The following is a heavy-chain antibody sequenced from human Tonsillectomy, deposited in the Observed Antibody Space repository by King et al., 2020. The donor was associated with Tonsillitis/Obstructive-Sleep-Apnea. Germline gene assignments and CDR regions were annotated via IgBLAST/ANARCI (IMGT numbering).Heavy chain of an antibody. D-gene: IGHD2-2*01. J-gene: IGHJ2*01. Sequence: VQLVESGGGLVQPGGSLRLSCAASGFTFSSYAMSWVRQAPGKGLEWVSAISGSGGSTYYADSVKGRFTISRDNSKNTLYLQMNSLRAEDTAVYYCAKGCYCISTSCYEASGYFDFWGRATLVPVSS. CDR2: ISGSGGST. V-gene: IGHV3-23*04. CDR3: AKGCYCISTSCYEASGYFDF. CDR1: GFTFSSYA.